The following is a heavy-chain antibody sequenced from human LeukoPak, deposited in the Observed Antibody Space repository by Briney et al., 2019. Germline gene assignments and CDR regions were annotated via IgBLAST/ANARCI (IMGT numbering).Heavy chain of an antibody. J-gene: IGHJ4*02. V-gene: IGHV1-2*02. CDR3: ARDPADDYGDYVSVGDY. CDR2: INPNSGGT. Sequence: ASVKVSCKASGYTFTGYYMHWVRQAPGQGLEWMGWINPNSGGTNYAQKFQGRVTMTRDTSIGTAYMELSRLRSDDTAVYYCARDPADDYGDYVSVGDYWGQGTLVTVSS. D-gene: IGHD4-17*01. CDR1: GYTFTGYY.